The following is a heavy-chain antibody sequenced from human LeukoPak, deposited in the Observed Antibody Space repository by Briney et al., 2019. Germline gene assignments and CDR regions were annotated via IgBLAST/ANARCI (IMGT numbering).Heavy chain of an antibody. D-gene: IGHD3-22*01. CDR3: ARGKARYYGSSGPPLYY. J-gene: IGHJ4*02. Sequence: SETLSLTCAVYGGSFSGYYWSWIRQPPGKGLEWIGEINHSGSTNYNPSLKSRVTISVDTSKNQFSLKLSSVTAADTAVYYCARGKARYYGSSGPPLYYWGQGTLVTVSS. CDR2: INHSGST. V-gene: IGHV4-34*01. CDR1: GGSFSGYY.